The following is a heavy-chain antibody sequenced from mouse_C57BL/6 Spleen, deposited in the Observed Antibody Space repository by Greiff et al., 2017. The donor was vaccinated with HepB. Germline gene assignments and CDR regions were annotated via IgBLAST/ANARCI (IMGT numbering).Heavy chain of an antibody. CDR3: ARSRVLRDWYFDV. V-gene: IGHV1-81*01. J-gene: IGHJ1*03. D-gene: IGHD1-1*01. CDR2: IYPRSGNT. Sequence: VQLQQSGAELARPGASVKLSCKASGYTFTSYGISWVKQRTGQGLEWIGEIYPRSGNTYYNEKFKGKATLTADKSSSTAYMELRSLTSEDSAVYFCARSRVLRDWYFDVWGTGTTVTVSS. CDR1: GYTFTSYG.